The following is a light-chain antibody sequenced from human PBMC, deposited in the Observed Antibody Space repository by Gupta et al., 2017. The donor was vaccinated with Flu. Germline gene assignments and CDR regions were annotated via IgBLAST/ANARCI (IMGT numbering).Light chain of an antibody. CDR2: TNN. CDR1: RSNIGSNG. V-gene: IGLV1-44*01. CDR3: AAWDDSLNGWV. Sequence: QSVLIQPPSASGTPGQRVTISFSGSRSNIGSNGVNWYQRLPGTAPKLLIYTNNQRPSGVPDRFSGSKSGTTASLAISGLQSEDEADYDCAAWDDSLNGWVFGGGTKLTVV. J-gene: IGLJ3*02.